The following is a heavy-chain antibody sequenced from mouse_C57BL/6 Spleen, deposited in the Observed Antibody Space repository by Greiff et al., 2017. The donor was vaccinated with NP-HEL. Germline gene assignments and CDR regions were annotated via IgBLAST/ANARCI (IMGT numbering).Heavy chain of an antibody. CDR1: VYTFTSYW. Sequence: PLQPPVSELVRPLSSVQLSCKASVYTFTSYWMHFLPHRPIHGLAWICNIDPSDSETHYNQTFKDKATLTVDKSSSTAYMQLSSLTSEDSAVYYCARRTGTRGYFDVWGTGTTVTVSS. D-gene: IGHD4-1*01. J-gene: IGHJ1*03. CDR3: ARRTGTRGYFDV. CDR2: IDPSDSET. V-gene: IGHV1-52*01.